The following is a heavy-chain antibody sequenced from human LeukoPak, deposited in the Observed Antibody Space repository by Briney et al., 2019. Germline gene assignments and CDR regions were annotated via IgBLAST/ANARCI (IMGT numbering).Heavy chain of an antibody. V-gene: IGHV1-2*02. CDR2: INPNSGGT. D-gene: IGHD3-22*01. Sequence: GASVKVSCKASGYTFTGYYMHWVRQAPGQGLEWMGWINPNSGGTNYAQEFQGRVTMTRDTSISTAYMELNRLRPDDTAVYYCARETKENDSSGYPDYWGQGTLVTVSS. CDR3: ARETKENDSSGYPDY. J-gene: IGHJ4*02. CDR1: GYTFTGYY.